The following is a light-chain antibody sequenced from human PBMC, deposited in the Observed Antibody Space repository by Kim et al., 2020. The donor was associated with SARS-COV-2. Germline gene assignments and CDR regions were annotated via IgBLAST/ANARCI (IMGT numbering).Light chain of an antibody. CDR1: NIGSKS. J-gene: IGLJ1*01. CDR3: QVWDRSSDHYV. V-gene: IGLV3-21*04. Sequence: APQKTDRITEGGNNIGSKSVHWYQQKPGQAPVLVIYYDSDRPSGIPERFSGSNSGNTATLTISRVEAGDEADYYCQVWDRSSDHYVFGTGTKVTVL. CDR2: YDS.